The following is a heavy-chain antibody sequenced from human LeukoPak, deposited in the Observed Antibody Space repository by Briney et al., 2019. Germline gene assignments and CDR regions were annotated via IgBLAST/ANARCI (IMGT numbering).Heavy chain of an antibody. CDR3: AKGNYYDSSAYNWFDP. V-gene: IGHV3-30*02. CDR2: IRYDGTNK. Sequence: GGSLRLPCAASGFTFSSYGMHWVRQAPGKGLEWVAFIRYDGTNKYYAESVKGRFTISRDNSKNTLYVQMNSLRAEDTAVYYCAKGNYYDSSAYNWFDPWGQGTLVTVSS. CDR1: GFTFSSYG. D-gene: IGHD3-22*01. J-gene: IGHJ5*02.